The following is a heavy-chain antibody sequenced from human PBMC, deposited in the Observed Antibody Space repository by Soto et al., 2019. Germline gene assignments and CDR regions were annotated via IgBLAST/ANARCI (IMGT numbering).Heavy chain of an antibody. J-gene: IGHJ4*02. V-gene: IGHV4-59*01. D-gene: IGHD3-3*01. CDR2: MIYRGTA. CDR3: ARYDFVAYYFDL. CDR1: GPSITSYY. Sequence: SETLSLTCSVSGPSITSYYWSWIRRPPGKGLEWIGYMIYRGTANYNPSLKSRVTISAETSKNQFSLNLSSVSTADTAMYFCARYDFVAYYFDLWGPGTLVTVSS.